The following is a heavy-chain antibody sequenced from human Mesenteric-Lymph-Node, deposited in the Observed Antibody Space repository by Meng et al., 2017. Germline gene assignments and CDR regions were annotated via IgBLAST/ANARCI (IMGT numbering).Heavy chain of an antibody. Sequence: GGSLRLSCAASGFTVSSNYMSWVRQAPGKGLEWVSVIYSGGSTYYADSVKGRFTISRDNSKNTLYLQMNSLRAEDTAVYYCARVHDDYVFGYWGQGTLVTVSS. D-gene: IGHD4-17*01. CDR1: GFTVSSNY. CDR2: IYSGGST. CDR3: ARVHDDYVFGY. V-gene: IGHV3-66*02. J-gene: IGHJ4*02.